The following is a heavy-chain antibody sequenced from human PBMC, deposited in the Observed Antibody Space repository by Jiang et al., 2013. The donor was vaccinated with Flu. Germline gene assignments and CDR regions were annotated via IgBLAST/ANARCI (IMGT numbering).Heavy chain of an antibody. D-gene: IGHD2-21*02. CDR1: GYSFSGQY. CDR3: ARTKSCGGVCYYFDL. J-gene: IGHJ4*02. Sequence: QLVESGAEMKKPGASLKISCTASGYSFSGQYLHWVRQAPGQGLEWMALINPGGGGTSYAQKFQGRVTMTRDTSTSTVYLELSSLTSEDTAVYYCARTKSCGGVCYYFDLWGQGTLVTVAS. V-gene: IGHV1-46*01. CDR2: INPGGGGT.